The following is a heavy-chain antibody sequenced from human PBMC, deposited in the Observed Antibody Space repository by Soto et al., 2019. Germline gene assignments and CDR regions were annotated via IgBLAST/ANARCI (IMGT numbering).Heavy chain of an antibody. D-gene: IGHD5-12*01. CDR1: GFSFASFA. Sequence: TGGSLRLSCTTSGFSFASFALTWVRQAPGQGLEWVATIVGSDAKTHYADSVKGRFSISRDTSRNTVYLQMNNLRADDTAMYYCAKWTYLDFWGQGTRVTVSS. CDR3: AKWTYLDF. J-gene: IGHJ4*02. V-gene: IGHV3-23*01. CDR2: IVGSDAKT.